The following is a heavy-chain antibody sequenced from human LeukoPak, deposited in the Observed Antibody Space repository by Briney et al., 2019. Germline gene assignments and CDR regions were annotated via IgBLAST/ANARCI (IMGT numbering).Heavy chain of an antibody. V-gene: IGHV3-15*01. Sequence: GESLRLSCAASGFTFSYAWMSWVRQTPGKGLEWVGRIKSKRDGGTADSAAPVKGRFIISRHDSKNTVYLQMNSLKAEDTAVYYCTTDLGSGSLFDYWGQGILVTVSS. D-gene: IGHD1-26*01. CDR2: IKSKRDGGTA. J-gene: IGHJ4*02. CDR3: TTDLGSGSLFDY. CDR1: GFTFSYAW.